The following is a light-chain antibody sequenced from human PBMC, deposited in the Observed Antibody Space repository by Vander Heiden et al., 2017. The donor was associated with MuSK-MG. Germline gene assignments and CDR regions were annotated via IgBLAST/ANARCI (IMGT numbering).Light chain of an antibody. Sequence: QSALTQPASVSGSPGQSITISCTGTSSDVGSYNLVSWYQEHPGKAPKLMIYEVSKRPSGVSNRFSGPKSGTTASLTISGLQAEDEADYYCCSYAGSSTLVFGGGTKLTVL. CDR1: SSDVGSYNL. CDR2: EVS. J-gene: IGLJ2*01. CDR3: CSYAGSSTLV. V-gene: IGLV2-23*02.